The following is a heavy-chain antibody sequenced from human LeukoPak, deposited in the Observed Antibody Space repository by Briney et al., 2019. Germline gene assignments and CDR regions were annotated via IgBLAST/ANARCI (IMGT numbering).Heavy chain of an antibody. CDR3: ARVLDYYYDSSANSFHS. CDR2: MNPNSGNT. D-gene: IGHD3-22*01. V-gene: IGHV1-8*03. CDR1: GYTFTSYD. Sequence: ASVKVSCKASGYTFTSYDINWVRQATGQGLEWMGWMNPNSGNTGYAQKFQGRVTITRNTSISTAYMELSSLRSEDTAVYYCARVLDYYYDSSANSFHSWGQGTLVTVSS. J-gene: IGHJ5*01.